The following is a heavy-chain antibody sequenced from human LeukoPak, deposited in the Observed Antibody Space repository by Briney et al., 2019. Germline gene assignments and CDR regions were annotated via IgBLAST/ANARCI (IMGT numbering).Heavy chain of an antibody. D-gene: IGHD2-15*01. CDR2: ISSSSSYI. Sequence: PGGSLRLSCAASGFTFSSYSMNWVRQAPGKGLEWVSSISSSSSYIYYADSVKGRFTISRDNAKNSLYLQMNSLRAEDTAVYYCASGYCSGGSCYSLDYWGQGTLVTVSS. CDR1: GFTFSSYS. J-gene: IGHJ4*02. V-gene: IGHV3-21*01. CDR3: ASGYCSGGSCYSLDY.